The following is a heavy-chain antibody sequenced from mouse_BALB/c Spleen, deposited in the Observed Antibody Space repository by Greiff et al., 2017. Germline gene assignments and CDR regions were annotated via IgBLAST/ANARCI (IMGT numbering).Heavy chain of an antibody. J-gene: IGHJ3*01. V-gene: IGHV2-2*02. CDR2: IWSGGST. D-gene: IGHD2-14*01. CDR1: GFSLTSYG. CDR3: ARNRRYDERAFAY. Sequence: VQLQQSGPGLVQPSQSLSITCTVSGFSLTSYGVHWVRQSPGKGLEWLGVIWSGGSTDYNAAFISRLSISKDNSKSQVFFKLNSLQANDTAIYYCARNRRYDERAFAYWGQGTLVTVSA.